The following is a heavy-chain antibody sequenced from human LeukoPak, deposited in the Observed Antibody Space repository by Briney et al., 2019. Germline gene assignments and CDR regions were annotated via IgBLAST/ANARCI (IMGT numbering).Heavy chain of an antibody. V-gene: IGHV3-53*01. Sequence: GGSLRLSCAASGFTVSDNYMSWVRQAPGKGLEWVSVMYSRGDTYYANSVKGRFTFSRDISKNTLYLQMNGLRIEDTAMYYCARDAPQVPVAGVLASWGQGTLVIVSS. CDR1: GFTVSDNY. D-gene: IGHD6-13*01. CDR2: MYSRGDT. CDR3: ARDAPQVPVAGVLAS. J-gene: IGHJ5*02.